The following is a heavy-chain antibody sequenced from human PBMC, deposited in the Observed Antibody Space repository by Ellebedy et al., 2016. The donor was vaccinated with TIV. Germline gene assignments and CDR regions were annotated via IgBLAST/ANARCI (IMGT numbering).Heavy chain of an antibody. V-gene: IGHV4-59*11. Sequence: SETLSLXCPVSGASISSHYWSWIRQPPGKGLELIGFISYSGSTNYNPSLKSRVTMSVDMSKNQFSLKLSSVTAVDTAVYYCARGLWGAPIWGQGTMVTVAS. D-gene: IGHD3-16*01. J-gene: IGHJ3*02. CDR1: GASISSHY. CDR3: ARGLWGAPI. CDR2: ISYSGST.